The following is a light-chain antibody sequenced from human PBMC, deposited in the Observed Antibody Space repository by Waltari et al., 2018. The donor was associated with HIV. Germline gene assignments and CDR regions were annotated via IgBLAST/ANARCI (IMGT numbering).Light chain of an antibody. CDR2: DVS. V-gene: IGLV2-11*01. CDR1: SSDVGGYNY. J-gene: IGLJ2*01. CDR3: CSYAGSYTFVV. Sequence: QSALTQPRSVSGSPGQSVTISCTGTSSDVGGYNYVSCYQQHPGKAPKLIIYDVSKRPVVVPDRFSGSKSGNTASLTISGLQAEDEADYYCCSYAGSYTFVVFGGGTKLTVL.